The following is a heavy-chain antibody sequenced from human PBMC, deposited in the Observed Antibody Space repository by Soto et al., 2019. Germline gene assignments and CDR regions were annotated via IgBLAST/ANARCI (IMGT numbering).Heavy chain of an antibody. Sequence: LSLTCAVSGGSISSSNWWSWVRQPPGKGLEWIGEIYHSGSTNYNPSLKSRVTISVDKSKNQFSLKLSSVTAADTAVYYCASTQGSSWLVYFDYWGQGTLVTVSS. D-gene: IGHD6-13*01. CDR3: ASTQGSSWLVYFDY. J-gene: IGHJ4*02. CDR1: GGSISSSNW. CDR2: IYHSGST. V-gene: IGHV4-4*02.